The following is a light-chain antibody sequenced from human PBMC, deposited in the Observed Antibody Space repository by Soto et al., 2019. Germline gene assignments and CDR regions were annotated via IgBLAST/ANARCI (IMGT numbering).Light chain of an antibody. J-gene: IGKJ1*01. CDR2: AAS. V-gene: IGKV1-39*01. CDR1: QSISSY. Sequence: IQMTQSTSSLSASVVYRVTITCLASQSISSYLNWYQQKPGKAPKLLIYAASSLQSGVPSRFSGSGSGTDFTLTISSLQPEDFATYYCQQSYSTPWTFGQGTKVDIK. CDR3: QQSYSTPWT.